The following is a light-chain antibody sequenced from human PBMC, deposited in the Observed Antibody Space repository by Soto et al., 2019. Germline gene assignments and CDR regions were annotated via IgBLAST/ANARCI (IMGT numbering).Light chain of an antibody. CDR2: AAS. J-gene: IGKJ2*01. V-gene: IGKV3-15*01. Sequence: EIVMTQSPATLSVSPGERVTLSCRDSESLSTYLAWYQQKPVQAPRLPIYAASTRATGVPARFSGSRSATDFTLTISSLQSKDSAVYYWQSYNYWPFYFGQGTKLQIK. CDR1: ESLSTY. CDR3: QSYNYWPFY.